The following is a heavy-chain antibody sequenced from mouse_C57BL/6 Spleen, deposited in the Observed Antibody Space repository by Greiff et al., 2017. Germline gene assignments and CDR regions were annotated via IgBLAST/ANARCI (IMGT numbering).Heavy chain of an antibody. D-gene: IGHD2-2*01. CDR3: ARKNGYDEAWFAY. CDR2: IWSGGST. J-gene: IGHJ3*01. V-gene: IGHV2-2*01. Sequence: QVQLQQSGPGLVQPSQRLSITCTVSGFSLTSYGVHWVRQSPGKGLEWLGVIWSGGSTDYNAAFISRLSISKDNSKSQVFFKMNSLQADDTAIYYCARKNGYDEAWFAYWGQGTLVTVSA. CDR1: GFSLTSYG.